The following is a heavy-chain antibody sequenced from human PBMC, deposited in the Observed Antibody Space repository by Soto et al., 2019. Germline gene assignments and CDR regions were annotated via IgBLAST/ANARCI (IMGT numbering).Heavy chain of an antibody. CDR3: VRGQRYSSGWYIDY. V-gene: IGHV3-73*01. D-gene: IGHD6-19*01. J-gene: IGHJ4*02. CDR1: GFTLSDSA. Sequence: PGGSLRLSCAASGFTLSDSAIHWVRQVSGRGLEWVGRMRRKVDNYATVYAASVKGRFTISRDDSKTTAYLQMNSLKTEDTAVYYCVRGQRYSSGWYIDYWGQGTLVTVSS. CDR2: MRRKVDNYAT.